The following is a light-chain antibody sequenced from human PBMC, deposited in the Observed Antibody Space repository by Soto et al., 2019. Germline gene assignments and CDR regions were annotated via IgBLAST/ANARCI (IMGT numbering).Light chain of an antibody. CDR3: QQFHSFSPT. CDR1: QSISSW. J-gene: IGKJ1*01. Sequence: DIQMTQSPSTLSASVGDRVTITCRASQSISSWLAWYQQKPGKAPKLLIYKASSLESGVPSRFSGSGYGTEFTLTISSLQPDDFATYYCQQFHSFSPTFGQGTKVEI. CDR2: KAS. V-gene: IGKV1-5*03.